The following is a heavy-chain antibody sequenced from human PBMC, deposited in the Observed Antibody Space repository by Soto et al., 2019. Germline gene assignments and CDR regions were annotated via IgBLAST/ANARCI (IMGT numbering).Heavy chain of an antibody. V-gene: IGHV4-4*02. J-gene: IGHJ6*02. D-gene: IGHD3-10*01. CDR3: ARVPSYYYGWGSYHHYCYGMDV. CDR2: TYHGRSN. CDR1: GGSISSSNW. Sequence: SETLSLTCAVSGGSISSSNWWSLVRQPPGKGVGWGGETYHGRSNNYNPPLTSPVNISLDKSKNQFSLKLSSVTHADTAVYYCARVPSYYYGWGSYHHYCYGMDVWVQGTTVTVYS.